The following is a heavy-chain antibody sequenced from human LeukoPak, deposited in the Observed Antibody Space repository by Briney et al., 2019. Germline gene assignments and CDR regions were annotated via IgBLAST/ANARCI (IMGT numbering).Heavy chain of an antibody. CDR1: GGSLSGYY. D-gene: IGHD6-19*01. J-gene: IGHJ4*02. V-gene: IGHV4-34*01. Sequence: PSETLSLTCAVYGGSLSGYYWSWIRQPPGKGLEWIGEINHSGSTNYNPSLKSRVTISVDTSKNQFSLKLSSVTAADTAVYYCASWYSSGWSLEYWGQGTLVTVSS. CDR3: ASWYSSGWSLEY. CDR2: INHSGST.